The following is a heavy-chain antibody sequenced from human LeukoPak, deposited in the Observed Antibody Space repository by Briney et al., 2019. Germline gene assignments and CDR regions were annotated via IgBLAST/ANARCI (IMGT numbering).Heavy chain of an antibody. CDR3: ARDAVGATGLYYFDY. CDR2: ISSSSSYI. V-gene: IGHV3-21*01. CDR1: GFTFSSYS. Sequence: SGGSLRLSCAASGFTFSSYSMNWVRQAPGKGLEWVSSISSSSSYIYYADSVKGRCTISRDNAKNSLYLQMNSLRAEDTAVYYCARDAVGATGLYYFDYWGQGTLVTVSS. D-gene: IGHD1-26*01. J-gene: IGHJ4*02.